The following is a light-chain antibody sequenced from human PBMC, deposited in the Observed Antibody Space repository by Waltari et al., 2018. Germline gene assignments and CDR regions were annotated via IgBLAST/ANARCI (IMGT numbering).Light chain of an antibody. V-gene: IGKV1-5*03. Sequence: DIQPTQSPSTLSASVGDRVTITCRASQSISSWLAWYQQKPGRVPKLLIYKASTLESGVPSRFSGSGSGTEFTLTISSLQPDDFATYYCQQYNAYRAFGQGTKVEVK. CDR1: QSISSW. CDR2: KAS. CDR3: QQYNAYRA. J-gene: IGKJ1*01.